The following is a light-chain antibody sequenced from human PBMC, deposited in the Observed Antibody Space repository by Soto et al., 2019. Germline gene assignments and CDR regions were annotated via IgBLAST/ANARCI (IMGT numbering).Light chain of an antibody. CDR2: DAS. CDR1: QSISTW. Sequence: DIQLTQSPSTLSASVGDRVTISCRASQSISTWLAWYQQKLGKAPKLLIYDASSLQSGVPSRFSGGGSGTEFTLTISSLQPDDFATYYCQQVYSTPPWTFGQGTRVEIK. CDR3: QQVYSTPPWT. V-gene: IGKV1-5*01. J-gene: IGKJ1*01.